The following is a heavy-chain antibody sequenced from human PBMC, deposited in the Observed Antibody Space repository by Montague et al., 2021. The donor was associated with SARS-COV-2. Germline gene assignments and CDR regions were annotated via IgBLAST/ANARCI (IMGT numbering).Heavy chain of an antibody. CDR2: INHNVST. J-gene: IGHJ6*02. Sequence: SETLSLTCTVSGGSISSYYWTWIRQPPGKGLESIGYINHNVSTKYNPSLKSRVTISVATSKNQFSLKLSSVSVADTAVYYCARGGGNSADYYNYTMDVWGQGTTVTVFS. CDR3: ARGGGNSADYYNYTMDV. D-gene: IGHD4-23*01. V-gene: IGHV4-59*01. CDR1: GGSISSYY.